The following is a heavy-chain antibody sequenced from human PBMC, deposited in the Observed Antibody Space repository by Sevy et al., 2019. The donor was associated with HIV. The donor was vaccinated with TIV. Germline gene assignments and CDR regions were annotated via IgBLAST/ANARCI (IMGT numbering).Heavy chain of an antibody. D-gene: IGHD2-15*01. CDR2: IKSKTDGGTT. Sequence: GGSLRLSCAAFGFTFTNAWMSWVRQAPGKGLEWVGRIKSKTDGGTTDYAAPVKGRFTISRDDSKNTLYLHMNSLKTEDTAVYYCTLEGLYCSGGSCYSEGFDSWGQGTLVTVSS. J-gene: IGHJ4*02. CDR3: TLEGLYCSGGSCYSEGFDS. V-gene: IGHV3-15*01. CDR1: GFTFTNAW.